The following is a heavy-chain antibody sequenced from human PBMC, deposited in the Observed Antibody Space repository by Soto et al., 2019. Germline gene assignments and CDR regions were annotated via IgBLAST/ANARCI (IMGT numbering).Heavy chain of an antibody. D-gene: IGHD3-10*01. CDR2: ISYDGSNK. CDR3: AKDLLLDYSGSGSSNY. V-gene: IGHV3-30*18. J-gene: IGHJ4*02. CDR1: GFTFSSYG. Sequence: QVQLVESGGGVVQPGRSLRLSCAASGFTFSSYGMHWVRQAPGKGLEWVAVISYDGSNKYYADSVKGRFTISRDNSKNTLYLQMNSLRAEDTAVYYCAKDLLLDYSGSGSSNYWGQGTLVTVSS.